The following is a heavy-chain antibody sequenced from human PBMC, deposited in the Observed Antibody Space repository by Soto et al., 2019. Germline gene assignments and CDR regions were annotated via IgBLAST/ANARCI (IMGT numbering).Heavy chain of an antibody. D-gene: IGHD6-13*01. V-gene: IGHV4-59*01. CDR3: ARVNDGWYSSSWSHYYYGMDV. J-gene: IGHJ6*02. CDR2: IYYSGST. Sequence: QVQLQESGPGLVKPSETLSLTCTVSGGSISSYYWSWIRQPPGKGLEWIGYIYYSGSTNYNPSLMGRVTRPVDTSKNQFSLKLSSVTAADTAVYYCARVNDGWYSSSWSHYYYGMDVWGQGTTVTVSS. CDR1: GGSISSYY.